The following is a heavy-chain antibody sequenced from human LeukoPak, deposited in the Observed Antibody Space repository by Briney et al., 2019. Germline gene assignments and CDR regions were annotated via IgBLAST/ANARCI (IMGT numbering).Heavy chain of an antibody. CDR3: ARDTCDGGDCFNWFDP. CDR1: VYTFTIYD. Sequence: ASVKVSCKASVYTFTIYDINWVRQATGQGLEWMGWMNPNSGNTGYAQKFQGRVTMTRNTSISTAYMELSSLRSEDTAVYYCARDTCDGGDCFNWFDPWGQGTLVTVSS. CDR2: MNPNSGNT. J-gene: IGHJ5*02. V-gene: IGHV1-8*01. D-gene: IGHD2-21*02.